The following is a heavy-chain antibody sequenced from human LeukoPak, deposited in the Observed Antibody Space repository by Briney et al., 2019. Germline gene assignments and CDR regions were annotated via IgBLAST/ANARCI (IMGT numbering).Heavy chain of an antibody. CDR2: ISWNSGSI. CDR3: AKSSRYSSSLLGY. CDR1: GFTFDDYA. Sequence: GGSLRLSCAASGFTFDDYAMHWVRQAPGKGLEWVSGISWNSGSIGYADSVKGRFTISRDNAKNSLYLQMNSLRAKDTALYYCAKSSRYSSSLLGYWGQGTLITVSS. J-gene: IGHJ4*02. D-gene: IGHD6-13*01. V-gene: IGHV3-9*01.